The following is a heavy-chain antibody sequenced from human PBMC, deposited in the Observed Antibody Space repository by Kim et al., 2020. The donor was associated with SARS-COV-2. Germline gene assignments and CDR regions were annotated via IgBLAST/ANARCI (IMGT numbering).Heavy chain of an antibody. Sequence: GGSLRLSCAASGFTFSSYTLNWVRQAPGKGLEWVSSISSSSYIYYADSVKGRFTISRDNAKNSLYLQMNSLRAEDTAVYYCAREYYYDSSGYYRDAFDIWGQGTMVTVSS. CDR1: GFTFSSYT. CDR2: ISSSSYI. D-gene: IGHD3-22*01. J-gene: IGHJ3*02. V-gene: IGHV3-21*01. CDR3: AREYYYDSSGYYRDAFDI.